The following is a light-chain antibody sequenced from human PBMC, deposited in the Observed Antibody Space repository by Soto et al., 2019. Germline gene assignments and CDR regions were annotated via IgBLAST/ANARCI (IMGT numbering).Light chain of an antibody. V-gene: IGKV3-20*01. CDR1: QSISSSY. CDR2: GAS. J-gene: IGKJ5*01. Sequence: DIVLTHAPGTLSLSPGERATLSCRASQSISSSYLAWYQQRPGQAPRLLICGASSRATGIPDRFSGSGSGTDFTLTISRLEPEDFAVYYCQQYGSSPITFGQGTRLEIK. CDR3: QQYGSSPIT.